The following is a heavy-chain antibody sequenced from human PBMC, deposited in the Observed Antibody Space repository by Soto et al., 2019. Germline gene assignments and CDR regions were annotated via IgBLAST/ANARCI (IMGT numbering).Heavy chain of an antibody. J-gene: IGHJ3*02. D-gene: IGHD3-22*01. Sequence: PGGSLRLSCAASGFTFSSYGMHWVRQAPGKGLECVAVISYDGSNKYYADSVKGRFTISRDNSKNTLYLQMNSLRAEDTAVYYCATDDSSGYYYATAPIWGQGTMVTV. CDR1: GFTFSSYG. V-gene: IGHV3-30*03. CDR3: ATDDSSGYYYATAPI. CDR2: ISYDGSNK.